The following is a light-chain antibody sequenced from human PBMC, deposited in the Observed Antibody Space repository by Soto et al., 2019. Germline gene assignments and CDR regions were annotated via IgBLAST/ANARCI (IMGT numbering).Light chain of an antibody. Sequence: EIVMTQSPATLSVSPGERATLSCRASQSVSSNLAWYQQKPGQAPRLLIYGVSTRATGIPARFSATGSGKEFTLTISSLQSEEFAGYYWQQHNNWPLSVGQGTRVE. V-gene: IGKV3D-15*01. CDR3: QQHNNWPLS. CDR2: GVS. J-gene: IGKJ5*01. CDR1: QSVSSN.